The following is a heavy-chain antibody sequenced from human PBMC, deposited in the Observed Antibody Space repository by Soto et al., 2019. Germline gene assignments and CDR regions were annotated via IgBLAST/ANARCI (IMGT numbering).Heavy chain of an antibody. J-gene: IGHJ6*02. CDR2: INPSGGST. CDR1: GYTFTSYY. Sequence: ASVKVSCKASGYTFTSYYMHWVRQAPGQGLEWMGIINPSGGSTSYAQKFQRRVTMTRDTSTSTVYMELSSRRSEDTAVYYCGRGPLLQHTDYGMDVWGQGTWGTVS. CDR3: GRGPLLQHTDYGMDV. D-gene: IGHD4-4*01. V-gene: IGHV1-46*01.